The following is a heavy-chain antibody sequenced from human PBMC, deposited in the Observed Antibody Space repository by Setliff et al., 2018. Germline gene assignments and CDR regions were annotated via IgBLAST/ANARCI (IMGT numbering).Heavy chain of an antibody. CDR2: TRNKVSSYIT. D-gene: IGHD6-6*01. V-gene: IGHV3-72*01. CDR1: GFSFSDHS. CDR3: ARIAEYDTIDI. J-gene: IGHJ3*02. Sequence: PGGSLRLSCATSGFSFSDHSMDWVRQAPGKGLEWVGRTRNKVSSYITEYAASVKGRFTISRDDSKSSMFLQMNSLKTEDTAVYYCARIAEYDTIDIWGQGTMVTVSS.